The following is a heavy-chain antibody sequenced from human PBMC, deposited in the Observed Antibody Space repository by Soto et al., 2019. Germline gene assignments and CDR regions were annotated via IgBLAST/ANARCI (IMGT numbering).Heavy chain of an antibody. D-gene: IGHD4-17*01. J-gene: IGHJ5*02. Sequence: EVQLVESGGGLVQPGGSLRLSCAASGCTFSSYSMNWVRQARGKGLEWVSYISSSSSTIYYADSVKGRFTISRDNAKNSLYLQMNSLRAEDTAVYYCAGEADYLNWFDPWGQGTLVTVFS. CDR2: ISSSSSTI. V-gene: IGHV3-48*01. CDR1: GCTFSSYS. CDR3: AGEADYLNWFDP.